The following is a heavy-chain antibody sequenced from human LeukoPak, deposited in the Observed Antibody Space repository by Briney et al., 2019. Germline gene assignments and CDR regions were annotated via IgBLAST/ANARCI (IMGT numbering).Heavy chain of an antibody. V-gene: IGHV1-2*06. CDR2: INPNSGGT. CDR1: NYTFTNYP. CDR3: ARALLGGEVELDY. Sequence: ASVKVSCKASNYTFTNYPISWVRQAPGQGLEWMGRINPNSGGTNYAQKFQGRVTMTRDTSISTAYMELSRLRSDDTAVYYCARALLGGEVELDYWGQGTLVTVSS. D-gene: IGHD3-16*01. J-gene: IGHJ4*02.